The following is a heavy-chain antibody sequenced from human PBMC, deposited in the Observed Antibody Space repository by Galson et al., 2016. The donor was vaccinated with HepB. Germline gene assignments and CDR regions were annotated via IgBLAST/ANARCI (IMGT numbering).Heavy chain of an antibody. J-gene: IGHJ4*01. Sequence: SLRLSCAASGCRFSNYGMIWIRQAPGKGLQRVAAISYEGSRKYYADTVKGRFTISRDNSNNTLYLEMDSLRPGDTAIYYCAKGPLYNYVYLDYWGHGNLVTVSS. CDR3: AKGPLYNYVYLDY. V-gene: IGHV3-30*18. D-gene: IGHD3-16*01. CDR1: GCRFSNYG. CDR2: ISYEGSRK.